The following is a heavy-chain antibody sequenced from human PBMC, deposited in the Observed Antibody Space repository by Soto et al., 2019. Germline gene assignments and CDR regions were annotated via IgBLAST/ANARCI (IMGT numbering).Heavy chain of an antibody. D-gene: IGHD2-21*02. CDR2: ISYDGSNK. Sequence: QVQLVESGGGVVQPGRSLRLSCAASGFTFSSYAMHWVRQAPGKGLEWVAVISYDGSNKYYADSVKGRFTISRDNSKNTLYLQMNSLRAEDKAVYYCARDRYCGGDCYSWYFDYWGQGTMVTVYS. CDR1: GFTFSSYA. CDR3: ARDRYCGGDCYSWYFDY. V-gene: IGHV3-30-3*01. J-gene: IGHJ4*02.